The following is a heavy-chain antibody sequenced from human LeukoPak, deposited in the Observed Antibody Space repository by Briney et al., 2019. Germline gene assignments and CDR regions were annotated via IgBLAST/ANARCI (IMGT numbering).Heavy chain of an antibody. J-gene: IGHJ4*02. Sequence: GESLKISCKGSGYSFTSYWIGWVRQMPGKGLEWMGIIYSGDSDTRYSPSFQGQVTISADKSISTAYLQWSSLKASDTAMYYCARHRTYYYDSSGYPIDYWGQGTLVTVSS. CDR2: IYSGDSDT. CDR1: GYSFTSYW. CDR3: ARHRTYYYDSSGYPIDY. V-gene: IGHV5-51*01. D-gene: IGHD3-22*01.